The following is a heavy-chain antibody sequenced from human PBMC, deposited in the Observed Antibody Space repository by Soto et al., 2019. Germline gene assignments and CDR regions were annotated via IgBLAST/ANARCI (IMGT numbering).Heavy chain of an antibody. J-gene: IGHJ1*01. V-gene: IGHV1-69*06. CDR3: ASGYYDSSGYYKEDFQH. Sequence: SLQVSCKASGGTFSSYAISWVRQAPGQGLEWMGGIIPIFGTANYAQKFQGRVTITADKSTSTAYMELSSLRSEDTAVYYCASGYYDSSGYYKEDFQHWG. D-gene: IGHD3-22*01. CDR2: IIPIFGTA. CDR1: GGTFSSYA.